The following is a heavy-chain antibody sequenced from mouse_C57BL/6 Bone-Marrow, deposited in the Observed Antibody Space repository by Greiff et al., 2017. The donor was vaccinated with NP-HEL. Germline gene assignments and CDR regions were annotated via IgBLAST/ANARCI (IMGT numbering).Heavy chain of an antibody. J-gene: IGHJ2*01. CDR2: IYPGSGST. Sequence: QVQLQQPGAELVKPGASVKMSCKASGYTFTSYWITWVKQRPGQGLEWIGDIYPGSGSTNYNEKFKSKATLTVDTSSSTAYMQLSSLTSEDSAVYYCARRFITTVVFDYWGQGTTLTVSS. D-gene: IGHD1-1*01. CDR3: ARRFITTVVFDY. CDR1: GYTFTSYW. V-gene: IGHV1-55*01.